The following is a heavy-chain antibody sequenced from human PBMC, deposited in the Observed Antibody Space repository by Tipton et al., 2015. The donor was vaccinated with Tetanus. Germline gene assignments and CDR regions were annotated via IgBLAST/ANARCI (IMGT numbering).Heavy chain of an antibody. CDR3: ARANRLVVPAAISVLWFDP. CDR2: IYYSGST. D-gene: IGHD2-2*01. J-gene: IGHJ5*02. CDR1: GGSISSGGYY. V-gene: IGHV4-31*02. Sequence: LRLSCTVSGGSISSGGYYWSWIRQHPGKGLEWIGYIYYSGSTYYNPSLKSRVTISVDTSKNQFSLKLSSVTAADTAVYYCARANRLVVPAAISVLWFDPWGQGTLVTVSS.